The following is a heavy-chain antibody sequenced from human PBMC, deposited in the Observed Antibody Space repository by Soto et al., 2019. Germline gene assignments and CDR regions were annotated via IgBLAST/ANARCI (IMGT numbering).Heavy chain of an antibody. J-gene: IGHJ3*02. Sequence: PSETLSLTCAVYGGSFSGYYWSWIRQPPGKGLEWIGEINHSGSTNYNPSLKSRVTISVDTSKSQFSLKLSSVTAADTAVYYCARGLWTTVTTKAFDIWGQGTMVTVSS. CDR3: ARGLWTTVTTKAFDI. CDR1: GGSFSGYY. D-gene: IGHD4-17*01. V-gene: IGHV4-34*01. CDR2: INHSGST.